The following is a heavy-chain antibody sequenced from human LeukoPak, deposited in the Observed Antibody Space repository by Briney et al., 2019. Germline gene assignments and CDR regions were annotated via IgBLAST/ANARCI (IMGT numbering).Heavy chain of an antibody. J-gene: IGHJ3*02. Sequence: SGPTLVNPTQTLTLTCTFSGFSLSTSGVGVGWIRQPPGKALEWLALIYWNDDKRYSPSLKSRLTITKDTSKNQEVLTMTNMDPVDTATYYCAHSYSSRFFDAFDIWGQGTMVTVSS. CDR3: AHSYSSRFFDAFDI. CDR2: IYWNDDK. V-gene: IGHV2-5*01. CDR1: GFSLSTSGVG. D-gene: IGHD6-13*01.